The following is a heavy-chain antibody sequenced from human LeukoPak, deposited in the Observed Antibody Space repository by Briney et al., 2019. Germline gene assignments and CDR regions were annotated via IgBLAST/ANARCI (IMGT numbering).Heavy chain of an antibody. J-gene: IGHJ6*02. CDR2: ISGSGGST. CDR3: AKVRSSSYYYYYGMDV. CDR1: GFTFSSYA. V-gene: IGHV3-23*01. D-gene: IGHD6-13*01. Sequence: GGSLRLSCAASGFTFSSYAMSWVRQAPGKGLEWVSAISGSGGSTYYADSVKGRFTISRDNFKNTLYLQMNSLRVEDTAIYYCAKVRSSSYYYYYGMDVWGQGTTVTVSS.